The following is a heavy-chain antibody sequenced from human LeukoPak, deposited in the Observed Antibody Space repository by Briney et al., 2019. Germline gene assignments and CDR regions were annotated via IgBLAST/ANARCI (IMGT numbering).Heavy chain of an antibody. CDR3: VPLNWNPPGDFDR. CDR1: GFTFSNYW. Sequence: PGGSLRLSCVASGFTFSNYWMNWVRQAPGKGLEWVANIKEDGSDKYYVDSVKGRFSISKDNAKNSLYLQMNSLRVEDTAVYYCVPLNWNPPGDFDRWGQGTLVIVSS. D-gene: IGHD1-20*01. CDR2: IKEDGSDK. J-gene: IGHJ4*02. V-gene: IGHV3-7*01.